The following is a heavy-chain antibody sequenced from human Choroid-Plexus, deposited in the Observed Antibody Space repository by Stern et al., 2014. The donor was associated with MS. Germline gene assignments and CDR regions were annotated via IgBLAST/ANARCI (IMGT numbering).Heavy chain of an antibody. V-gene: IGHV3-30*18. J-gene: IGHJ4*02. Sequence: VQLVESGGGVAQPGRPLILSCAASGFTFSNFGMHWVRQAPGKGREWVALISYDGSEKYYADSVKGRFTIFRDNSKNTLYMHMNSLRAEDTAVYYCAKDRQWSTYFFDYWGQGSLVTVSS. D-gene: IGHD2-15*01. CDR3: AKDRQWSTYFFDY. CDR1: GFTFSNFG. CDR2: ISYDGSEK.